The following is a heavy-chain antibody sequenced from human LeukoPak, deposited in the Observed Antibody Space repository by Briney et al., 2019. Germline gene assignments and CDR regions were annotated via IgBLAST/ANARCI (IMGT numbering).Heavy chain of an antibody. J-gene: IGHJ4*02. Sequence: PAGSLRLSCAASGFTCSSYWMSWVRQAPGKGLEGVANIKQDGSEKYYVDSVKGRFTISRDNAKTSLYLQMNSLRAEDTAVYYCARDRGYFDYWGQGTLVTVSS. CDR3: ARDRGYFDY. V-gene: IGHV3-7*01. CDR2: IKQDGSEK. D-gene: IGHD6-13*01. CDR1: GFTCSSYW.